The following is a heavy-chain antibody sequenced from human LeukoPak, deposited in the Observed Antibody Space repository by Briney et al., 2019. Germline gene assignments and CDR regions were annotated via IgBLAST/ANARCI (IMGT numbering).Heavy chain of an antibody. CDR3: ARALLWFGELPPYYFDY. Sequence: GGSLRLSCAASGFTFSSYSMNWVRQAPGKGLEWVSSISSSSSYIYYADSVKGRFTISRDNAKNSLYLQMNSLRAEDTTGYYCARALLWFGELPPYYFDYSGQGTLVTVSS. CDR2: ISSSSSYI. D-gene: IGHD3-10*01. J-gene: IGHJ4*02. V-gene: IGHV3-21*01. CDR1: GFTFSSYS.